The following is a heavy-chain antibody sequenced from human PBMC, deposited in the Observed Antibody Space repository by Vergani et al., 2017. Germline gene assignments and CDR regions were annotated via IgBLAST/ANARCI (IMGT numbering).Heavy chain of an antibody. J-gene: IGHJ4*02. CDR1: GFTFSDYH. CDR3: ARNSGSYLGYFDY. D-gene: IGHD1-26*01. Sequence: QVQLVESGGGLVKPGGSLRLSCAASGFTFSDYHMSWIRQAPGKGLEWVSYISSSSSYTNYADSVKGRFTISRDNAKNSLYLQMNSLRAEDTAVYYCARNSGSYLGYFDYWGQGTLVTVSS. CDR2: ISSSSSYT. V-gene: IGHV3-11*05.